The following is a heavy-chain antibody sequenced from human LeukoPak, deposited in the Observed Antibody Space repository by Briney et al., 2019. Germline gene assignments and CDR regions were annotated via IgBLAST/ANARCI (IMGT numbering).Heavy chain of an antibody. D-gene: IGHD2-2*03. J-gene: IGHJ4*02. V-gene: IGHV3-23*01. CDR1: GFTFSSYA. Sequence: PGGSLRLSCAASGFTFSSYAMSWVRQAPGKGLEWVSAISGSGGSTYYADSVKGRFTISRDNSKNTLYLQMNSLRAEDTAVYYCAEDHGYCSSTSCYADFDYWGQGTLVTVSS. CDR3: AEDHGYCSSTSCYADFDY. CDR2: ISGSGGST.